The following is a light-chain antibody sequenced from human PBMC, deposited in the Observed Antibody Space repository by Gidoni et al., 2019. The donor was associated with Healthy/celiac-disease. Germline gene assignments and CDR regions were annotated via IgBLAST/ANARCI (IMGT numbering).Light chain of an antibody. CDR2: EVS. CDR3: SSYTSSSTLV. J-gene: IGLJ2*01. CDR1: SSDVGSYNR. V-gene: IGLV2-18*02. Sequence: QSALTQPPSVSGSPAQSVTISCTGTSSDVGSYNRVSWYQQPPGTAPKLMIYEVSNRPSGVPDRFSGSKSGNTASLTISGLQAEDEADYYCSSYTSSSTLVFGGGTKLTVL.